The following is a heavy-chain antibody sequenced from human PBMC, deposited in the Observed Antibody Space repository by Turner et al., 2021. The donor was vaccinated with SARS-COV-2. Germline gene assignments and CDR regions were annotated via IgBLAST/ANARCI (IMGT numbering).Heavy chain of an antibody. D-gene: IGHD3-22*01. J-gene: IGHJ5*02. V-gene: IGHV1-69*01. Sequence: QVQRVQSGAEVKKPGSSVKVSCKASGGTFNTYAISWVRQAPGQGLEWMGGIIPIFGTANYAQKFQGRVTITADESTSTAYMELSSLRSEDTAVYYCARARGVDYYDSSGQRFDPWGQGTLVTVSS. CDR2: IIPIFGTA. CDR3: ARARGVDYYDSSGQRFDP. CDR1: GGTFNTYA.